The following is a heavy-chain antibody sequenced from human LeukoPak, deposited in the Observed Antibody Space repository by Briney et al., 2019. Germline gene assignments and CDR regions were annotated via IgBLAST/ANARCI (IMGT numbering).Heavy chain of an antibody. CDR2: ISSRSITI. CDR3: ARTYWNDAFDF. Sequence: GGSLRLSCAASGFTFSDYSMNWIRQAPGKGLEWVSYISSRSITIRYADSVKGRFTISRDNAKKSLYLQMNSLRGEDTAVYYCARTYWNDAFDFWGQGALLTVSS. D-gene: IGHD1-1*01. J-gene: IGHJ4*02. V-gene: IGHV3-48*04. CDR1: GFTFSDYS.